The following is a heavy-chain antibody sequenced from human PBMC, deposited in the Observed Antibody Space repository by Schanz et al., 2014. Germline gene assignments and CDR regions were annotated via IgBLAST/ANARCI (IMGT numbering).Heavy chain of an antibody. Sequence: EVQLVESGGGLIQPGGSLRLSCAVSGFTVSSNYMSWVRQAPGKGLEWISSLYINAGSTRYADSVKGRFTISRDNSKNTLFLQVNSLRAEDTAVYYCAKDHFGHYDSSGCSDCYYYGMDVWGQGTTVTVSS. CDR3: AKDHFGHYDSSGCSDCYYYGMDV. CDR1: GFTVSSNY. V-gene: IGHV3-66*03. D-gene: IGHD3-22*01. CDR2: LYINAGST. J-gene: IGHJ6*02.